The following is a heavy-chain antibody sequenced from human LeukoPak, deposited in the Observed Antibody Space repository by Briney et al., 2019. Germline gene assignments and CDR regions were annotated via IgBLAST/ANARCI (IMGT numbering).Heavy chain of an antibody. V-gene: IGHV1-2*02. CDR1: GYTFTGYY. J-gene: IGHJ4*02. CDR3: ARWDGYSSSPDY. D-gene: IGHD6-13*01. Sequence: ASVKVSCKASGYTFTGYYMHWLRQAPGQGLEWMGWINPNSGDTGYAQKFQGRVTMTRDMSISTIYMELTRLRSDDTALYYCARWDGYSSSPDYWGRGTLVTVSS. CDR2: INPNSGDT.